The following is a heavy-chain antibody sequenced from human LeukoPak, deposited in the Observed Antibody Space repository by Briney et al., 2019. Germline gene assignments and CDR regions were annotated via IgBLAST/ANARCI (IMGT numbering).Heavy chain of an antibody. CDR1: GFTFSSYG. CDR3: AKAGANCGGDCHIDY. D-gene: IGHD2-21*02. J-gene: IGHJ4*02. CDR2: IWYDGSNK. V-gene: IGHV3-33*06. Sequence: GGSLRLSCAASGFTFSSYGMHRVRQAPGKGLEWVAVIWYDGSNKYYADSVKGRFTISRDNSKNTLYLQMNSLRAEDTAVYYCAKAGANCGGDCHIDYWGQGTLVTVSS.